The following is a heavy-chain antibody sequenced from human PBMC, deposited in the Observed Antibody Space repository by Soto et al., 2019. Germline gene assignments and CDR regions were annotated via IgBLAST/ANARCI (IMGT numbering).Heavy chain of an antibody. V-gene: IGHV3-11*01. Sequence: GGSLRLSCAASGFTFSDYYMSWIRQAPGKGLEWVSYISSSGSTIYYADSVKGRFTISRDNAKNSLYLQMNSLRAEDTAVYYCARDFAIYDILTGYYIHDAFDIWGQGTMVTVSS. D-gene: IGHD3-9*01. CDR2: ISSSGSTI. CDR3: ARDFAIYDILTGYYIHDAFDI. J-gene: IGHJ3*02. CDR1: GFTFSDYY.